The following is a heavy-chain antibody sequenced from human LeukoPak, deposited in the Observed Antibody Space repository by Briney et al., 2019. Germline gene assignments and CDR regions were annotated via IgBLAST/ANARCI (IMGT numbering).Heavy chain of an antibody. CDR1: GFTFSNFP. CDR3: VKGPNSGSFYSDY. CDR2: ISDNGVST. Sequence: GGSLRLSRSTSGFTFSNFPMYWVRQAPGKGLEDVSVISDNGVSTFYADPVKGRFTISRANSRNTLYLQLSSLRNEDTAVYYCVKGPNSGSFYSDYWGQGTLVTVSS. D-gene: IGHD1-26*01. V-gene: IGHV3-64D*08. J-gene: IGHJ4*02.